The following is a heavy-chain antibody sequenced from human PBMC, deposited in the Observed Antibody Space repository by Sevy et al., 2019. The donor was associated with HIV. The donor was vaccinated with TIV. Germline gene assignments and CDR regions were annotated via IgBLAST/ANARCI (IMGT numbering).Heavy chain of an antibody. CDR1: GGSISSGDYY. D-gene: IGHD3-22*01. CDR2: IYYSGST. V-gene: IGHV4-30-4*01. J-gene: IGHJ4*02. CDR3: AREVVEIVVVIPTYYFDY. Sequence: SETLSLTCTVSGGSISSGDYYWSWIRQPPGKGLEWIGYIYYSGSTYYNPSLKSRVTISVDTSKNQFSLKLSSVTAADTAVYYCAREVVEIVVVIPTYYFDYWGQGTLVTVSS.